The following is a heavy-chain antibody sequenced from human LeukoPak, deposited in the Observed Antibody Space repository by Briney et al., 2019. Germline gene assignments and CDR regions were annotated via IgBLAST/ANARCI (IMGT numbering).Heavy chain of an antibody. CDR1: GYTFTTYD. CDR3: ARGRGSGHKENWFDP. V-gene: IGHV1-8*01. CDR2: MNPNSGNT. D-gene: IGHD6-19*01. J-gene: IGHJ5*02. Sequence: ASVKVSCKASGYTFTTYDINWVRQATGQGLEWMGRMNPNSGNTGYAQKFQGRVTTTRNTSITTAYMELSSLRSEDTAVYYCARGRGSGHKENWFDPWGQGTLVTVSS.